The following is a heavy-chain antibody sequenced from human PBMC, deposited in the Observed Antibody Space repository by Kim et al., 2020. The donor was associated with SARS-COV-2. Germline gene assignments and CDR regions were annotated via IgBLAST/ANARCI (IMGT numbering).Heavy chain of an antibody. Sequence: GGSLRLSCAASGFTFGDYYMSWIRQAPGKGLEWVSYISSSSSYTNYADSVKGRFTISRDNAKNSLYLQMNSLRAEDTAVYYCARDRGAYCSSTSCSYGMDVWGQGTPVTVSS. V-gene: IGHV3-11*05. CDR3: ARDRGAYCSSTSCSYGMDV. D-gene: IGHD2-2*01. CDR2: ISSSSSYT. J-gene: IGHJ6*02. CDR1: GFTFGDYY.